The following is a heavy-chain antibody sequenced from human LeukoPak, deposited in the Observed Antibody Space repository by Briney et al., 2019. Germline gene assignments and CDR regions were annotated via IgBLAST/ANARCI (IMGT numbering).Heavy chain of an antibody. CDR1: GFPFSSYG. CDR3: AHGSMYQLDY. CDR2: IRFDGSKI. D-gene: IGHD2-2*01. J-gene: IGHJ4*02. Sequence: GGSLRLSCLASGFPFSSYGMHWVRRAPGKGLEWMTFIRFDGSKIYYADSVKGRFTISRDLSKNTLFLQMNSLRAEDTAVYYCAHGSMYQLDYWGQGTLVTVSS. V-gene: IGHV3-30*02.